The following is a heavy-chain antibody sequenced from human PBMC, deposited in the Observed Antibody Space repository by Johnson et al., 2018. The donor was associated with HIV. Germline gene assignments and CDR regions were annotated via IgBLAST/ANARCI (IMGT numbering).Heavy chain of an antibody. V-gene: IGHV3-11*04. CDR3: ARRMVVGYDALDF. D-gene: IGHD2-21*01. J-gene: IGHJ3*01. Sequence: QVQLVESGGGLVQAGGSLRLSCAASGFIFNDYYMSWIRQAPGKGLELLSYISTSGGTLYYADSVKDRFTIFRDKAKSSLYLQMNSLRGTDTAIYYCARRMVVGYDALDFWGQGTVVSVAS. CDR2: ISTSGGTL. CDR1: GFIFNDYY.